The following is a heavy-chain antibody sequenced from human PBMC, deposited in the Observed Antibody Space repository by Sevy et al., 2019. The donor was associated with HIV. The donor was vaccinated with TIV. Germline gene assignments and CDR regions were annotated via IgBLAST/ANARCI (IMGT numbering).Heavy chain of an antibody. CDR3: AKGFYGXFDP. V-gene: IGHV4-59*03. J-gene: IGHJ5*02. CDR2: VYYSGST. CDR1: GXXMTTYY. Sequence: SETLSLTCTVSGXXMTTYYWSWLRQPPGKGLEWIGYVYYSGSTNYNPSLKSRVTISVDTSKNQFSLKLTSVTAADTAVYYCAKGFYGXFDPWGQGTLVTVSS. D-gene: IGHD4-17*01.